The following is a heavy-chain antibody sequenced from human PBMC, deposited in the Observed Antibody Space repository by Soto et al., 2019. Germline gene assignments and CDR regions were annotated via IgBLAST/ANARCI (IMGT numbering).Heavy chain of an antibody. V-gene: IGHV3-23*01. Sequence: EVQLLESGGGLVQPGGSLRLSCAASGFTFSTYAMSWVRQASGKGLEWVSAISGSGGSTYYADSVKGRFTISRDNSKSTLYLQMDSLRAEDTAVYYCAKAATSSWYGGHFDCWGQGTLVTVSS. CDR3: AKAATSSWYGGHFDC. J-gene: IGHJ4*02. CDR1: GFTFSTYA. D-gene: IGHD6-13*01. CDR2: ISGSGGST.